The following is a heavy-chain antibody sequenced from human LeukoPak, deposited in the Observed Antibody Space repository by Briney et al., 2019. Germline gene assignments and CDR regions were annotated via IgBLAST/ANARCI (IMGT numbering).Heavy chain of an antibody. D-gene: IGHD3-22*01. CDR2: IYYSGST. J-gene: IGHJ4*02. CDR1: GGSISSGDYY. V-gene: IGHV4-30-4*01. Sequence: SQTLSLTCTVSGGSISSGDYYWSWIRQPPGKGLEWIGYIYYSGSTNYNPSLKSRVTISVDTSKNQFSLKLSSVTAADTAVYYCARRGYYDSSGYYYGVFDYWGQGTLVTVSS. CDR3: ARRGYYDSSGYYYGVFDY.